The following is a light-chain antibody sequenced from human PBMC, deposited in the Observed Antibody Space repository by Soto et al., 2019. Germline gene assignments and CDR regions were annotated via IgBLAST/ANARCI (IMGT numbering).Light chain of an antibody. V-gene: IGKV3-11*01. Sequence: EIVLTQSPATLSLSPGERATRSCRASQSVSNYLAWYQQKPGQAPRLLIYDASNRATGIPARFSGSGSGTDFTLTISSLEPEDFAVYYCQQRSNWPPSTFGQGTRLEIK. CDR2: DAS. CDR3: QQRSNWPPST. CDR1: QSVSNY. J-gene: IGKJ5*01.